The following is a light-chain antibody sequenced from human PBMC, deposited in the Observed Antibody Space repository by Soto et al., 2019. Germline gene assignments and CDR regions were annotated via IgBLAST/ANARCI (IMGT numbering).Light chain of an antibody. V-gene: IGKV2-30*02. J-gene: IGKJ5*01. CDR1: HSLLHSNGYNY. CDR3: MQGTHWPIT. Sequence: DIVMTQSPLSLPVTPGEPASISCRSSHSLLHSNGYNYLDWFQQRPGRSPRRLIYKVSNRDSGVPARFSGSGSGTDFALKISRVEAEDVGVYYCMQGTHWPITFGQGTRLE. CDR2: KVS.